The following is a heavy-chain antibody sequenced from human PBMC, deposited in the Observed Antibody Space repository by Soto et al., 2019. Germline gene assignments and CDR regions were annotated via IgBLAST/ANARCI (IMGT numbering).Heavy chain of an antibody. D-gene: IGHD2-2*01. Sequence: SETLSLTCTVSGGSISSGDYYWSWIRQPPGKGLEWIGYIYYIGSTYYNPSLKSRVTISVDTSKNQFSLKLSSLTAADTAVYYCARAVPDDWFDPWGQGTLVTVSS. V-gene: IGHV4-30-4*01. CDR1: GGSISSGDYY. CDR2: IYYIGST. J-gene: IGHJ5*02. CDR3: ARAVPDDWFDP.